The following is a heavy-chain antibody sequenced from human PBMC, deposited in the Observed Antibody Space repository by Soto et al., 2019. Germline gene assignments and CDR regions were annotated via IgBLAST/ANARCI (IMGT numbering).Heavy chain of an antibody. Sequence: SETLSLTCAVSGGSISSGGDYWSWIRQHPGQGLEWIAYIYYSGTTYYNPSLKSRVTISRDTSKNQFSLKLSFVTAADTAIYYCARGYSCNSVGNWFDPWGQGTLVTVS. CDR2: IYYSGTT. CDR1: GGSISSGGDY. V-gene: IGHV4-31*11. D-gene: IGHD1-26*01. CDR3: ARGYSCNSVGNWFDP. J-gene: IGHJ5*02.